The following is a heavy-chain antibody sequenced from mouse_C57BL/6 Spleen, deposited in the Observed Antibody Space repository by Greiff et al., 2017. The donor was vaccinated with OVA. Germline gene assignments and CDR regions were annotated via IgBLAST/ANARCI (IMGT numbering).Heavy chain of an antibody. Sequence: QVQLQQSGPALVQPSQSLPITCPASGSPLTSYGVHWVPHPPGKGLKWLGVFWSGGSTANNAAFIPSLSISKDNSKNKVFFKMNSLQTDDTARYYCAREWTAYFDYWGQGTTLTVSS. J-gene: IGHJ2*01. CDR3: AREWTAYFDY. D-gene: IGHD6-1*01. V-gene: IGHV2-2*01. CDR1: GSPLTSYG. CDR2: FWSGGST.